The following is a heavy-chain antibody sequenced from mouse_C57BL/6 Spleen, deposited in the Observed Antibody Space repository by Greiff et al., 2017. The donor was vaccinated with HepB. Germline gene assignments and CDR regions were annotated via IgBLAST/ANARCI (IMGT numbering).Heavy chain of an antibody. Sequence: VQLQQPGAELVRPGSSVKLSCKASGYTFTSYWMDWVKQRPGQGLEWIGNIYPSDSDTHYNQKFKDKATLTVDKSSSTAYMQLSSLTSEDSAVYYWARTGHYYGSPLFDYWGQGTTLTVSS. CDR2: IYPSDSDT. CDR1: GYTFTSYW. D-gene: IGHD1-1*01. V-gene: IGHV1-61*01. J-gene: IGHJ2*01. CDR3: ARTGHYYGSPLFDY.